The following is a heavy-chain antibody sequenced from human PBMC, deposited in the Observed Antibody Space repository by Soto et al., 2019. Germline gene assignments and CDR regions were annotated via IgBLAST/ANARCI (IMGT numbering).Heavy chain of an antibody. V-gene: IGHV1-8*01. CDR1: GYPFTSYD. J-gene: IGHJ5*02. D-gene: IGHD3-10*01. Sequence: GASVKVSCKASGYPFTSYDINWVRQATGQGLEWMGWMNPNSGNTGNAQKFQGRVTMTRDTSINTAYMELSSLRPDDTAVYYCARVWGSIHPWGQGTLVTVSS. CDR3: ARVWGSIHP. CDR2: MNPNSGNT.